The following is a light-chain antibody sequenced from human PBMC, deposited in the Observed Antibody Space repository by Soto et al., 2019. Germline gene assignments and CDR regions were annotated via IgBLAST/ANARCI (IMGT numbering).Light chain of an antibody. CDR2: DAS. Sequence: EIVMTQSPASLSVSPGERATLSCRASQSVSSNLAWYQQKPGQAPRLLIYDASTRATGIPARFSGSGSGTEFSLTISSLQSEDFAVYYCQRYNNWPPWTFGQGTKLEIK. CDR1: QSVSSN. J-gene: IGKJ1*01. V-gene: IGKV3-15*01. CDR3: QRYNNWPPWT.